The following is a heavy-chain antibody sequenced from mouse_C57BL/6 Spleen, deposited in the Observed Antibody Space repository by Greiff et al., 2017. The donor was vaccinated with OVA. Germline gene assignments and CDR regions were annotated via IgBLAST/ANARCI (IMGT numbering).Heavy chain of an antibody. CDR2: IWWDDDK. Sequence: QVTLKVSGPGILQPSQTLSLTCSFSGFSLSTFGMGVGWIRQPSGKGLEWLAHIWWDDDKYYNPALKSRLTISKDTSKNQVFLKIANVDTADTATYYCARIRAYGSSYCWYFDVWGTGTTVTVSS. CDR3: ARIRAYGSSYCWYFDV. V-gene: IGHV8-8*01. J-gene: IGHJ1*03. D-gene: IGHD1-1*01. CDR1: GFSLSTFGMG.